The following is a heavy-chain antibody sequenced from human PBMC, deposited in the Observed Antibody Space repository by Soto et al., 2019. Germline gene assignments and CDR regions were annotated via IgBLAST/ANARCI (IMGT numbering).Heavy chain of an antibody. Sequence: QVQLVQSGAEVKKPGSSVKVSCKASGGTFSSYAISWVRQAPGQGLEWMGGIIPIFGTANYAQKFQGRVTITADKSTSTAYMELSSLRSEDTAVYYCAREDCSGGSCYAAVYYYYGMDVWGQGTTVTVSS. CDR3: AREDCSGGSCYAAVYYYYGMDV. J-gene: IGHJ6*02. CDR1: GGTFSSYA. D-gene: IGHD2-15*01. V-gene: IGHV1-69*06. CDR2: IIPIFGTA.